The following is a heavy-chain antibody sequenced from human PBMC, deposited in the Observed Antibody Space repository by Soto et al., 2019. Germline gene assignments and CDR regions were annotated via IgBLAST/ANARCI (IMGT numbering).Heavy chain of an antibody. V-gene: IGHV3-9*01. J-gene: IGHJ4*02. Sequence: LRLSCAASGFTFDDYAMHWVRQAPGKGLEWVSGIGWNSGSIGYADSVKGRFTISRDNAKNSLYLQMNSLRSEDTALYYCAKDMGYDLSPLGYFDYWGQGTLVTVSS. CDR1: GFTFDDYA. CDR3: AKDMGYDLSPLGYFDY. D-gene: IGHD5-12*01. CDR2: IGWNSGSI.